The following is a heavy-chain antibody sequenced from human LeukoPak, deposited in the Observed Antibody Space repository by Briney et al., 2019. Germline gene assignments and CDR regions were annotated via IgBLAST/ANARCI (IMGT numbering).Heavy chain of an antibody. CDR1: GFTLSSYW. V-gene: IGHV3-7*01. CDR3: ATLVATTRFDY. Sequence: GGSLRLSCAASGFTLSSYWMSWVRQAPGKGLEWVANIKQDGSEKYYVDSVKGRFTISRDNAKNSLYLQMSSLRAEDTAVYYCATLVATTRFDYWGQGTLATVSS. CDR2: IKQDGSEK. D-gene: IGHD5-12*01. J-gene: IGHJ4*02.